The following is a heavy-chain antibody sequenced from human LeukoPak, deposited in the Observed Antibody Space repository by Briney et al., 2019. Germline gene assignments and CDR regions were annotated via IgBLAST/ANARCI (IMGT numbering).Heavy chain of an antibody. CDR2: IYPDDSNT. D-gene: IGHD3-10*01. Sequence: GESLKISCQGSGYNFPIYWIGWVRQMPGQGLEWMGIIYPDDSNTIYGPSFQGQVTISADKSINTAYLEWSSLKASDTAMYYCARTSGPNLNSDLDYWGQGTLVTVSS. V-gene: IGHV5-51*01. CDR3: ARTSGPNLNSDLDY. J-gene: IGHJ4*02. CDR1: GYNFPIYW.